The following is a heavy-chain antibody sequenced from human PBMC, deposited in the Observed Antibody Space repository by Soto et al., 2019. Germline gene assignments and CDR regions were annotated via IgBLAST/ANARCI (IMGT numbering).Heavy chain of an antibody. V-gene: IGHV3-30-3*01. CDR2: ISYDGSNK. J-gene: IGHJ6*02. CDR3: ARSLLSGDYVDHGGMDV. CDR1: GFTFSSYA. D-gene: IGHD4-17*01. Sequence: HPGGSLRLSCAASGFTFSSYAMHWVRQAPGKGLEWVAVISYDGSNKYYADSVKGRSTISRDNSKNTLYLQMNSLRAEDTAVYYCARSLLSGDYVDHGGMDVWGQGTTVTVSS.